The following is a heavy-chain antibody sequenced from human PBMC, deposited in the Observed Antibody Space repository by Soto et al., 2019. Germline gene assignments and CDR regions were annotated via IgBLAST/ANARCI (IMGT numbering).Heavy chain of an antibody. CDR3: ARVPDY. J-gene: IGHJ4*02. V-gene: IGHV4-30-2*01. D-gene: IGHD2-2*01. CDR1: GGSISSGGYS. Sequence: SETLSLTCAVSGGSISSGGYSWSWIRQPPGKGLEWIGYMYHSGSTYYNPSLKSRVTISIDRSKNQFSLKLSSVTAADSAVYYRARVPDYCGQGILVPGSS. CDR2: MYHSGST.